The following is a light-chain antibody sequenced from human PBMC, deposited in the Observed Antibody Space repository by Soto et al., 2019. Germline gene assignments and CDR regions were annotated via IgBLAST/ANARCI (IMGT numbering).Light chain of an antibody. CDR1: QTVSDNY. J-gene: IGKJ4*01. Sequence: EIVFTQSPGALSLSPGERATLSCRASQTVSDNYLAWYQQKPGQAPRLLIYGASTRATGIPDRFSGSGSGTDFTLTISRLEPEDFAVYYCHQYGGSPRVSFGGGTKVEIK. CDR2: GAS. CDR3: HQYGGSPRVS. V-gene: IGKV3-20*01.